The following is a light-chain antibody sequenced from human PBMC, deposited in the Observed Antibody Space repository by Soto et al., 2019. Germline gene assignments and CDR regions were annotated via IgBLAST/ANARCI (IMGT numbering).Light chain of an antibody. J-gene: IGKJ1*01. CDR2: AAS. CDR3: QQYGDSPQT. CDR1: QSIGSN. V-gene: IGKV3-20*01. Sequence: EIVLTQSPSTLALSPGERATLSCRASQSIGSNLAWYQQKPGQAPRLLIYAASIRATDFPERFSGSGFGTDFTLTITRLEPEDFALYYCQQYGDSPQTFGPGTKVDIK.